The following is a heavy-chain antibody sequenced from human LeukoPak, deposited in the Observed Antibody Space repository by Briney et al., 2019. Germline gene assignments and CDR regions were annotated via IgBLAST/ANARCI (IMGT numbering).Heavy chain of an antibody. D-gene: IGHD2-15*01. V-gene: IGHV3-23*01. CDR1: GFTFSSYA. CDR2: ISGSGGST. CDR3: AKGWTKYCTGGNCYSPLYYFDY. J-gene: IGHJ4*02. Sequence: GGSLRLSCAASGFTFSSYAMSWVRQAPGKGLEWVSAISGSGGSTYYADSVKGRFTISRDNSKNTLYLQMNSLRADDTAVYYCAKGWTKYCTGGNCYSPLYYFDYWGQGTLVTVSS.